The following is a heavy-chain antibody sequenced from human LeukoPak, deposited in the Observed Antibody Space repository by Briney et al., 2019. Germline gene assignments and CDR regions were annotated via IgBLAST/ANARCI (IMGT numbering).Heavy chain of an antibody. CDR2: IYHSGNT. V-gene: IGHV3-53*01. J-gene: IGHJ4*02. CDR1: GFTISSYY. D-gene: IGHD3-9*01. CDR3: ARVRVTGYSNFAY. Sequence: GGSLRLSWAASGFTISSYYMAWVRQAPGKGLEWVSVIYHSGNTDYADSVKGRFTISRDNSKNTVYLQMSSLRDEDTAVYYCARVRVTGYSNFAYWGQGTLVTVSS.